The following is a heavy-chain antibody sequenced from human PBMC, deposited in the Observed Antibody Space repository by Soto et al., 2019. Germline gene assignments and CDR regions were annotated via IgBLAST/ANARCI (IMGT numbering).Heavy chain of an antibody. Sequence: SETLSLTCAVYGGSFSGYYWSWIRQPPGKGLEWIGEINHSGSTNYNPSLKSRVTISVDTSKNQFSLKLSSVTAADTAVYYCARRRLIYGSGSSGFDYWGQGTLVTVSS. D-gene: IGHD3-10*01. CDR2: INHSGST. CDR1: GGSFSGYY. J-gene: IGHJ4*02. CDR3: ARRRLIYGSGSSGFDY. V-gene: IGHV4-34*01.